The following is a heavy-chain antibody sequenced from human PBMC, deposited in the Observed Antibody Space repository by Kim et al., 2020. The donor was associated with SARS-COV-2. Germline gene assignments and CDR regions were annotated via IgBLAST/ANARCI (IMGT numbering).Heavy chain of an antibody. V-gene: IGHV3-48*03. CDR3: ARALLTLSYYYGSGSYSPYNWFDP. CDR1: GFTFSSYE. D-gene: IGHD3-10*01. J-gene: IGHJ5*02. Sequence: GGSLRLSCAASGFTFSSYEMNWVRQAPGKGLEWVSYISSSGSTIYYADSVKGRFTISRDNAKNSLYLQMNSLRAEDTAVYYCARALLTLSYYYGSGSYSPYNWFDPWGQGTLVTVSS. CDR2: ISSSGSTI.